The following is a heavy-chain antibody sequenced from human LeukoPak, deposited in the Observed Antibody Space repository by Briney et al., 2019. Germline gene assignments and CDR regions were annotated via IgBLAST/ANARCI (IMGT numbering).Heavy chain of an antibody. CDR2: IYYSGST. CDR3: ARDLGCSSTSCYYPDV. J-gene: IGHJ6*02. D-gene: IGHD2-2*01. Sequence: SETLSLTCTVSGGSISSYYWSWIRQPPGKGLEWIGYIYYSGSTNYNPSPKSRVTISVDTSKNQFSLKLSSVTAADTAVYYCARDLGCSSTSCYYPDVWGQGTTVTVSS. CDR1: GGSISSYY. V-gene: IGHV4-59*01.